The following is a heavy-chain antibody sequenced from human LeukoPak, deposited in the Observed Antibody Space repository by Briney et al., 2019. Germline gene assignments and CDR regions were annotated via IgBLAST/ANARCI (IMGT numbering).Heavy chain of an antibody. CDR2: ISYDGSNK. CDR1: GFTFSSYG. CDR3: AKDPRYYDSSGDYYFDY. Sequence: GGSLRLSCAASGFTFSSYGMHWVRQAPGKGLEWVAVISYDGSNKYYADSVKGRFTISRDNSKNTLYLQMNSLRAEDTAVYYCAKDPRYYDSSGDYYFDYWGQGTLVTVSS. V-gene: IGHV3-30*18. J-gene: IGHJ4*02. D-gene: IGHD3-22*01.